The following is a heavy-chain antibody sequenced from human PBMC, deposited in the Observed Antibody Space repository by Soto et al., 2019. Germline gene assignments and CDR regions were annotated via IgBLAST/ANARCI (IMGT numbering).Heavy chain of an antibody. V-gene: IGHV3-53*01. Sequence: PGGSLSLSCSASGFTVTNKYMTWVRQAPGKGLEWVSVIYSGGATSYADSVKGRFTISRDNSKDILYLQINSLRAVDTAVYYCARVDYGDYGWYFDLWGRGTLVTVSS. CDR2: IYSGGAT. CDR3: ARVDYGDYGWYFDL. J-gene: IGHJ2*01. CDR1: GFTVTNKY. D-gene: IGHD4-17*01.